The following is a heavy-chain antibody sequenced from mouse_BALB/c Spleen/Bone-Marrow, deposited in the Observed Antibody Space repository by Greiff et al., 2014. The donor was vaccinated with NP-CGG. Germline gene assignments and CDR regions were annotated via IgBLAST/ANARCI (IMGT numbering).Heavy chain of an antibody. D-gene: IGHD3-1*01. CDR3: TRGLRAWFAY. CDR1: GYTFTSYY. J-gene: IGHJ3*01. V-gene: IGHV1S81*02. CDR2: INPSNGGT. Sequence: QVQLQQSGAELVKPGASVKLSCKASGYTFTSYYMYWVKQRPGQGLEWIGGINPSNGGTNFNEKFKSKATLTVDKSSSTAYMQLSSLTSEDSAVYYCTRGLRAWFAYWGQGTLVTASA.